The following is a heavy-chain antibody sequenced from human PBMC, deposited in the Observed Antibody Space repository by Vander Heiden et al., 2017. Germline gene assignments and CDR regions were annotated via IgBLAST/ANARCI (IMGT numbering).Heavy chain of an antibody. CDR3: AKKDYNDSSGPPRY. CDR2: ISGSGGTT. Sequence: EVQLLESGGGLVQPGGSLRLSCAASGFTFSSYAMSWVRQAPGKGLEWVSAISGSGGTTYYADSVKGRFTISRDNSKNTLYLQMNSLRAEDTAVYYCAKKDYNDSSGPPRYWGQGTLVTVSS. J-gene: IGHJ4*02. D-gene: IGHD3-22*01. CDR1: GFTFSSYA. V-gene: IGHV3-23*01.